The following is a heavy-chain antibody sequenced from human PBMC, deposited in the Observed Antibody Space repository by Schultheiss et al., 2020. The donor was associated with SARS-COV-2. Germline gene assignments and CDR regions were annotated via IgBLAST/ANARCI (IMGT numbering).Heavy chain of an antibody. CDR3: ARLNYYDSSGPGVDY. J-gene: IGHJ4*02. Sequence: SETLSLTCAVSGGSVTSGSFYWSWIRQPPGKGLEWIGYIHYRGSTNCNPSLKSRVTISEDTSKKQFSLNLRSVTAADTAVYYCARLNYYDSSGPGVDYWGQGTLVTVSS. V-gene: IGHV4-61*01. D-gene: IGHD3-22*01. CDR1: GGSVTSGSFY. CDR2: IHYRGST.